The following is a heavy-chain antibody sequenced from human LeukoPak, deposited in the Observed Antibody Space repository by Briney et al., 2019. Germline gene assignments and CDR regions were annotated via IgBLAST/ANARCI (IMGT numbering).Heavy chain of an antibody. CDR1: GLSVSNLY. D-gene: IGHD6-6*01. CDR2: IYSGDSGIST. Sequence: GGSLRLSCAASGLSVSNLYKSWARHAPGKGLEWVSVIYSGDSGISTYYSDSVKGRFTNSRPHSKNTLYLQMSSLRAEDTAVYFCARSAARLRYYYAMDVWGQGTTVTVCS. V-gene: IGHV3-53*04. CDR3: ARSAARLRYYYAMDV. J-gene: IGHJ6*02.